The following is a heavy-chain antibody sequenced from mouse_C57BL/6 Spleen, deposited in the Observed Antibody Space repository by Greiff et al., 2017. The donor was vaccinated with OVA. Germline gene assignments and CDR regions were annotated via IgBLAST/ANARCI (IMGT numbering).Heavy chain of an antibody. CDR2: INPNNGGT. Sequence: EVQLQQSGPELVKPGASVKIPCKASGYTFTDYNMAWVKQSHGKSLEWIGDINPNNGGTIYNQKFKGKATLTVDKSSSTAYMELRSLTSEDTAVYYCARGRAYYYGSSYGYFDVWGTGTTVTVSS. J-gene: IGHJ1*03. V-gene: IGHV1-18*01. D-gene: IGHD1-1*01. CDR1: GYTFTDYN. CDR3: ARGRAYYYGSSYGYFDV.